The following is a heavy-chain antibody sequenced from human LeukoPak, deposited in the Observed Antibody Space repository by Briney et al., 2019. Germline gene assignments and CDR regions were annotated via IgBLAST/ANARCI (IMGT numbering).Heavy chain of an antibody. D-gene: IGHD6-19*01. J-gene: IGHJ4*02. CDR1: GGSFGGYY. V-gene: IGHV4-34*01. CDR3: ARGEVYSSGWSKADY. Sequence: SETLSLTCAVYGGSFGGYYWSWIRQPPGKGLEWIGEINHSGSTNYNPSLKSRVTISVDTSKNQFSLKLSSVTAADTAVYYCARGEVYSSGWSKADYWGQGTLVTVSS. CDR2: INHSGST.